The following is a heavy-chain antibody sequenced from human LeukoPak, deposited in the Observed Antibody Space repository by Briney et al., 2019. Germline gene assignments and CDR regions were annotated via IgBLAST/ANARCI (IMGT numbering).Heavy chain of an antibody. J-gene: IGHJ4*02. CDR2: IYYSGST. CDR1: GGSISSGDYY. CDR3: AREDRNSGIVVVPAAAWGYFDY. V-gene: IGHV4-30-4*08. D-gene: IGHD2-2*01. Sequence: SETLSLTCTVSGGSISSGDYYWSWIRQPPGTGLEWIGYIYYSGSTYYNPSLKSRVTISVDTSKNRFSLKLSSVTAADTAVYYCAREDRNSGIVVVPAAAWGYFDYWGQGTLVTVSS.